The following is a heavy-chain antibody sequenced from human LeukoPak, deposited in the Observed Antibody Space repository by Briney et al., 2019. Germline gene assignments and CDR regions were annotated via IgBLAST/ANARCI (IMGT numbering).Heavy chain of an antibody. J-gene: IGHJ2*01. D-gene: IGHD3-10*01. CDR3: ARAGRVAASGWGRHFDL. Sequence: LGGSLRLSCAASGFTFSSYEMNWVRQAPARGLEWLSYISSSGGTMYYADSVKGRFTISRDNAKNSLYLQMSSLRVEDTAVYYCARAGRVAASGWGRHFDLWGRGTLVTVSS. V-gene: IGHV3-48*03. CDR2: ISSSGGTM. CDR1: GFTFSSYE.